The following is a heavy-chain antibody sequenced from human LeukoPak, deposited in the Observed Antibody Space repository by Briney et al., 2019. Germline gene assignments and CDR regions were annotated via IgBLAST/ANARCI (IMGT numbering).Heavy chain of an antibody. CDR3: ARGAFDI. CDR1: GGSISSYY. CDR2: IYYSGGT. Sequence: PSETLSLTCTVSGGSISSYYWSWIRQPPGKGLEWIGYIYYSGGTNYNPSLKSRVTISVDTSKNQFSLKLSSVTAADTAVYYCARGAFDIWGQGTMVTVSS. J-gene: IGHJ3*02. V-gene: IGHV4-59*01.